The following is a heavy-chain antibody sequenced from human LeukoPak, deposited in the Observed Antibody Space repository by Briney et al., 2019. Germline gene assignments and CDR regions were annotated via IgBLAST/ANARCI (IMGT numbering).Heavy chain of an antibody. V-gene: IGHV1-69*05. CDR3: ARGRDGNWNDADYFDY. Sequence: GASVKVSCKASGYTFTGYYMHWVRQAPGQGLEWMGRIIPIFGTANYAQKFQGRVTITTDESTSTAYMELSSLRSEDTAVYYCARGRDGNWNDADYFDYWGQGTLVTVSS. CDR1: GYTFTGYY. CDR2: IIPIFGTA. J-gene: IGHJ4*02. D-gene: IGHD1-1*01.